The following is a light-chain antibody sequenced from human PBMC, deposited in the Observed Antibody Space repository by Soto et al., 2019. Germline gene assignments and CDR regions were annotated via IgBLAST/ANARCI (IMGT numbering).Light chain of an antibody. Sequence: EIVLTQSPGTLSLSPGERATLSCRASQSVSSSYLAWYQRKPGQAPRLLIYGASTRATGFPARFSGSGSGTEFTLTISSLQSEDFAVYYCQQYNGWPITFGQGTRLEIK. V-gene: IGKV3-15*01. CDR1: QSVSSSY. CDR3: QQYNGWPIT. J-gene: IGKJ5*01. CDR2: GAS.